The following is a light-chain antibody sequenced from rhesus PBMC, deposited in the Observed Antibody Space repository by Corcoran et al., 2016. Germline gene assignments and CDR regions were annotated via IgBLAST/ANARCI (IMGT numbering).Light chain of an antibody. J-gene: IGLJ6*01. Sequence: QAALTQPRSVSGYPGQSVTISCTGTRSDIGSYNYVSWYQHHPGTAPKLMIYEVSKRPSGVSDRFSGSKSGNTASLTLSGLQAEDEADYYCSSYAGSHTYVFGSGTKLTVL. CDR1: RSDIGSYNY. CDR2: EVS. V-gene: IGLV2-32*02. CDR3: SSYAGSHTYV.